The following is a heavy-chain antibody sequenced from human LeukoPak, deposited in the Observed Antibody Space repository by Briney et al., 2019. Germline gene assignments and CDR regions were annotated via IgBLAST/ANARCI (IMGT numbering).Heavy chain of an antibody. CDR3: ARYSGYDDEGEYFDY. CDR2: IKQDGSEK. V-gene: IGHV3-7*01. J-gene: IGHJ4*02. CDR1: GFTFSSYW. Sequence: GGSLRLSCAASGFTFSSYWMSWVRQAPGKGLEWVANIKQDGSEKYYVDSVKGRFTISRDNAKNSLYLQMKSLRAEDTAVYYCARYSGYDDEGEYFDYWGQGTLVTVSS. D-gene: IGHD5-12*01.